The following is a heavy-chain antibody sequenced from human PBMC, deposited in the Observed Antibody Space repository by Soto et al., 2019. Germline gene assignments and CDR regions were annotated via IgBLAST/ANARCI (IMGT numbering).Heavy chain of an antibody. V-gene: IGHV4-31*03. Sequence: TLPLTCTVSGGSSVSSGYCWSWIRQHPGKGLEWIGYIYYSGTTYYTPSLKSRVTISKDTSKNQFSLKLSSVTAADTAVYYCARAVESHYFAYWGQGTLVTVSS. J-gene: IGHJ4*02. CDR2: IYYSGTT. CDR1: GGSSVSSGYC. CDR3: ARAVESHYFAY. D-gene: IGHD2-15*01.